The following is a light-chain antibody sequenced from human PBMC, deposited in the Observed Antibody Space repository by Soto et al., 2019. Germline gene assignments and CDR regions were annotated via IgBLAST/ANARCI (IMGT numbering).Light chain of an antibody. J-gene: IGKJ1*01. CDR2: KSS. V-gene: IGKV1-5*03. CDR1: QSVRIW. Sequence: DIQVTQNTPTLSASEGDRVTISCRASQSVRIWLAWYQQKPGRAPKLLIYKSSILESGVPSRFSGSGSGTEFTLTISSLQPDDFATYYCQQFNTSPWTFGQGTKVDI. CDR3: QQFNTSPWT.